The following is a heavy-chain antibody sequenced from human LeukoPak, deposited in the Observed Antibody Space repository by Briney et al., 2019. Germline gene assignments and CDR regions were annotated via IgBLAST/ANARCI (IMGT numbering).Heavy chain of an antibody. J-gene: IGHJ4*02. CDR1: GVTFSSYA. Sequence: GGSLRLSCAASGVTFSSYAMSWVRQAPGKGLEWVSAISGSGGSTYYADSVKGRFTISRENSKNTLYLQMNSLRAEDTAVYYCAKDLGFNGGSHYFDYWGQGTLVTVSS. V-gene: IGHV3-23*01. D-gene: IGHD3-16*01. CDR2: ISGSGGST. CDR3: AKDLGFNGGSHYFDY.